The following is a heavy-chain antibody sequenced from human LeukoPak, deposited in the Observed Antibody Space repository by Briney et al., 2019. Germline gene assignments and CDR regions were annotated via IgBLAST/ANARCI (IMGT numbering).Heavy chain of an antibody. J-gene: IGHJ4*02. D-gene: IGHD3-10*01. CDR3: ATATMVRGVLFGYFDY. V-gene: IGHV1-24*01. CDR2: FDPEDGET. CDR1: GYTITELS. Sequence: ASVKVSCKVSGYTITELSMHWVRQAPGKGLEWMGGFDPEDGETIYAQKFQGRVTMTEDTSTDTAYMELSSLRSEDTAVYYCATATMVRGVLFGYFDYWGQGTLVTVSS.